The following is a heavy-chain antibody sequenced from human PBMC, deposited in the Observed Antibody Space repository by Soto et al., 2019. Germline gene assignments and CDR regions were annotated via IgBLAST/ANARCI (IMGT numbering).Heavy chain of an antibody. CDR2: MGVYNGYT. Sequence: QVQLVQSGTEVKKPGASVKVSCKASGYTFTTYGITWVRQAPGQGLEWGGWMGVYNGYTKYPQKFQDRATMTADTTTTTAYMELRSPRVDDPAIYYCARVRSIAVAGISWFDPWGQGTLVTVSS. J-gene: IGHJ5*02. CDR1: GYTFTTYG. D-gene: IGHD6-19*01. V-gene: IGHV1-18*01. CDR3: ARVRSIAVAGISWFDP.